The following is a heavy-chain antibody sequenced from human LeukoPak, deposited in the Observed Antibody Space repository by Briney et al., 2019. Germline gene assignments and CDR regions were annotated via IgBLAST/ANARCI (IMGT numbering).Heavy chain of an antibody. D-gene: IGHD3-10*01. V-gene: IGHV3-15*01. CDR1: GFSFTNTW. J-gene: IGHJ3*02. CDR2: VKSKADDGTT. Sequence: KPGGSLRLSCEASGFSFTNTWMSWVRQVPGKGLEWVGRVKSKADDGTTDYAAPVQGRFTISRDDSKNTLSLQMNSLKTEDTAVYYCATEGGSGSYYGDDAFDMWGQGTMVTVSS. CDR3: ATEGGSGSYYGDDAFDM.